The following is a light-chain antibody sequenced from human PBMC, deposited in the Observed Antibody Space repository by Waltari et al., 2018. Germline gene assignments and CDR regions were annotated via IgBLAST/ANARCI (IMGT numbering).Light chain of an antibody. Sequence: DIQMTQSPSTLSASVGDRVTITCRASQSISTWLAWYQQNPGKAPNLLIYKASSLESGVPSRFSGSGSGTEFTLTISSLQPDDFATFYCQQYNTYVTFGPGTKVDIK. V-gene: IGKV1-5*03. CDR1: QSISTW. J-gene: IGKJ3*01. CDR2: KAS. CDR3: QQYNTYVT.